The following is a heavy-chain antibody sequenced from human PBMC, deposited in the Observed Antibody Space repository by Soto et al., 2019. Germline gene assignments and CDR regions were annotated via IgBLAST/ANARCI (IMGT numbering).Heavy chain of an antibody. Sequence: PSETLSLTCAVYGGSFSGYYWSWIRQPPGKGLEWVSAISGSGGSTYYADSVKGRFTISRDNSKNTLYLQMNSLRAEDTAVYYCAKDDEYSSGWYWEGAFDIWGQGTMVTVSS. CDR1: GGSFSGYY. CDR3: AKDDEYSSGWYWEGAFDI. V-gene: IGHV3-23*01. CDR2: ISGSGGST. J-gene: IGHJ3*02. D-gene: IGHD6-19*01.